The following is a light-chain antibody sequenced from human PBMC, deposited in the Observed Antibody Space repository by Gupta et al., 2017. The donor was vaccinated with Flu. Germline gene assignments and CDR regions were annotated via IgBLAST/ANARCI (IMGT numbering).Light chain of an antibody. V-gene: IGKV1-27*01. CDR3: QSYYSGPIT. J-gene: IGKJ3*01. Sequence: GDRVTITCRVSRDISNYLAWYQQRPGEVPKLLVYAAYTSQSGVPSRISGSGSGTVFTLTIDGLQPEDVATYYCQSYYSGPITFGPGTKLDV. CDR1: RDISNY. CDR2: AAY.